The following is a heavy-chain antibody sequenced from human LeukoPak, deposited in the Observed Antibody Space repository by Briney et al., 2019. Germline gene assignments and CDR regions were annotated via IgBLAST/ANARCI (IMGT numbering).Heavy chain of an antibody. D-gene: IGHD4-17*01. CDR3: ARDVRTVPYYYYGMDV. V-gene: IGHV4-34*01. CDR1: GGSFSGYY. CDR2: INHSGST. Sequence: SETLSLTCAVYGGSFSGYYWSWIRQPPGKGLEWIGEINHSGSTNYSPSLESRVTISADTSKNQFSLKLSSVTAADTAVYYCARDVRTVPYYYYGMDVWGQGTTVTVSS. J-gene: IGHJ6*02.